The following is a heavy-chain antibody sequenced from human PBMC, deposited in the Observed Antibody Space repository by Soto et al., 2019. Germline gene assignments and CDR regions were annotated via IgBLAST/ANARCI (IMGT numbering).Heavy chain of an antibody. Sequence: XQSLSLSGSASGFIFRSFTMNWVPQAPGKGLEWVSTISSNSAYIYDTDALRGSFTISRDNAKNSLHLQMNSLRAEDTAVYYCTRDESRDSSARGWFDRWGRGTLVTVAS. V-gene: IGHV3-21*01. CDR3: TRDESRDSSARGWFDR. CDR1: GFIFRSFT. J-gene: IGHJ5*02. CDR2: ISSNSAYI. D-gene: IGHD6-13*01.